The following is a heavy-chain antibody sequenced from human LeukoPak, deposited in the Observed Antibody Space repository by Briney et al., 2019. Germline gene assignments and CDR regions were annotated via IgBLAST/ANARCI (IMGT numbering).Heavy chain of an antibody. D-gene: IGHD4-17*01. CDR2: ISTYNGNT. Sequence: ASVKVSCKASGYSFVLYGISWVRQAPGQGPEWMGWISTYNGNTKFAEKFQGRVTMTTDTPTSTAYMELRSLRSDDTAVYYCARDEDYGIFVNVDYWGQGTLVTVSS. J-gene: IGHJ4*02. V-gene: IGHV1-18*01. CDR1: GYSFVLYG. CDR3: ARDEDYGIFVNVDY.